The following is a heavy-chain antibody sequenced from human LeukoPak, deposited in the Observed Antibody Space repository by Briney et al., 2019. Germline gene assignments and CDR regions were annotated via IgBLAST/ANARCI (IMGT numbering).Heavy chain of an antibody. D-gene: IGHD3-22*01. CDR2: VYSSGST. CDR3: ARHGTSDYYDSSGHNWFDP. CDR1: GDSISNYF. V-gene: IGHV4-59*08. J-gene: IGHJ5*02. Sequence: SETLSLTCTVSGDSISNYFWSWIRQPPGKGLEWIGYVYSSGSTNYNPSLESRVTISVDTSKAQFSLKLSSVTAADTAVYYCARHGTSDYYDSSGHNWFDPWGQGTLVTVSS.